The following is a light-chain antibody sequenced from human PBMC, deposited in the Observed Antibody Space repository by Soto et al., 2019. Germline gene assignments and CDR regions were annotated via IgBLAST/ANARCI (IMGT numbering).Light chain of an antibody. V-gene: IGLV1-47*02. CDR3: ASWDDRLGAVI. CDR1: SSNIGGTNY. CDR2: SNN. Sequence: QSVLTQPPSASGTPGQKVFISCSGSSSNIGGTNYAYWYQQLPGAAPKLLMHSNNLRPSGVPERISGSKFGTAASLAISGLRSEDEEVYYWASWDDRLGAVIFGGGTKLTVL. J-gene: IGLJ2*01.